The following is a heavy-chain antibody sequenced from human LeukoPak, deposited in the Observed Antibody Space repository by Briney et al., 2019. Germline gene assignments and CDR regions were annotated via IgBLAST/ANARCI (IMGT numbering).Heavy chain of an antibody. D-gene: IGHD1-26*01. CDR2: ISAYNGNT. CDR3: ARSPRSGSYGRVSLVHFDY. J-gene: IGHJ4*02. V-gene: IGHV1-18*01. CDR1: GYTFTSYG. Sequence: GSVKVSCKSSGYTFTSYGISWVRQAPGQGLEWMGWISAYNGNTSYAQKLQGRVTMTTDTSTSTAYMELRSLRSDDTAVYYCARSPRSGSYGRVSLVHFDYWGQGTLVTVSS.